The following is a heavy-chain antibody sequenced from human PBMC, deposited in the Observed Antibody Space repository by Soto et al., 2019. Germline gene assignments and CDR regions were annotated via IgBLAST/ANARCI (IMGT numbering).Heavy chain of an antibody. CDR3: ARSSHSLGATMIVVAYYFDY. J-gene: IGHJ4*02. CDR1: GFTFSSYA. D-gene: IGHD3-22*01. CDR2: ISYDGSNK. Sequence: QVQLVESGGGVVQPGRSLRLSCAASGFTFSSYAMHWVRQAPGKGLEWVAVISYDGSNKYYADSVKGRFTISRDNSKNTLYLQMNGLRAEDTAVYYCARSSHSLGATMIVVAYYFDYWGQGTLVTVSS. V-gene: IGHV3-30-3*01.